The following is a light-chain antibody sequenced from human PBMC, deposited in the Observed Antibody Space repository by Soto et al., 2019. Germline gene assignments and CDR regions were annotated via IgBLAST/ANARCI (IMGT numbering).Light chain of an antibody. CDR3: QQRYSTTRT. J-gene: IGKJ1*01. Sequence: DIQMTQSPSSLSASVGARLTITCRASQRISTYLNWYQQKPGKAPRFLIYDASNLQSGVPSRFSVGGSGTDFTLTISSLKHEDFATYYCQQRYSTTRTFGQGTKVDIK. CDR1: QRISTY. CDR2: DAS. V-gene: IGKV1-39*01.